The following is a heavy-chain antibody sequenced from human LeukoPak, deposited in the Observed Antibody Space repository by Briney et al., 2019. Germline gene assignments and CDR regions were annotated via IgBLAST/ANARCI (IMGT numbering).Heavy chain of an antibody. Sequence: SVKASCKASGGTFSSYAISWVRQAPGQGLEWMGRIIPILGIANYAQKFQGRVTITADKSTSTAYMELSSLRSEDTAVYYCVYGSGSYNFDYWGQGTLVTVSS. D-gene: IGHD3-10*01. J-gene: IGHJ4*02. CDR3: VYGSGSYNFDY. CDR2: IIPILGIA. CDR1: GGTFSSYA. V-gene: IGHV1-69*04.